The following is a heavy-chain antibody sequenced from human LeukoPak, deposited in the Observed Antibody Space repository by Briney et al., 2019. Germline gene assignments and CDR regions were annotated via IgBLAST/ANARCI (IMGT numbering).Heavy chain of an antibody. CDR1: GASISSSTYY. D-gene: IGHD5-12*01. V-gene: IGHV4-39*01. J-gene: IGHJ4*02. CDR3: ARHTWQWLPFDD. Sequence: SETLSLTCAVSGASISSSTYYWGWIRQTRGKGLECIVIISDTETHYYNPSLRSRITISVKTTKNQVSLKMPSVTAADTAIYYCARHTWQWLPFDDWGQGTQVTISS. CDR2: ISDTETH.